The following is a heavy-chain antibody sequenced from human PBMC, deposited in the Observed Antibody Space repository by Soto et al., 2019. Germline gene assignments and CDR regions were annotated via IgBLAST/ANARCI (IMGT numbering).Heavy chain of an antibody. D-gene: IGHD2-15*01. J-gene: IGHJ3*02. CDR1: GFSFSNCG. Sequence: QVQLVESGGGVVQPGRSLRLSCAASGFSFSNCGMHWVRQTPGKGLEWVAVIWYDGNKNYYADSVKGRFTISRDNSINTLYLQMNSLRVEDTAXXXXXXXXXXXSGGTCNAFDIWGQGTTVTVSS. V-gene: IGHV3-33*01. CDR3: XXXXXXXSGGTCNAFDI. CDR2: IWYDGNKN.